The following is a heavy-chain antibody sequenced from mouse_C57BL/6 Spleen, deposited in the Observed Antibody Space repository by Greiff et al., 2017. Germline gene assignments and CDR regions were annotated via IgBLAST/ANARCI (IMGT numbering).Heavy chain of an antibody. CDR3: ARFGNYVDY. CDR1: GYAFTNYL. J-gene: IGHJ2*01. Sequence: VQLQQSGAELVRPGTSVKVSCKASGYAFTNYLIEWVKQRPGQGLEWIGVINPGSGGTNYNEKFKGKATLTADKSSSTAYMQLSSLTSEDSAVYFWARFGNYVDYWGQGTTLTVSS. V-gene: IGHV1-54*01. D-gene: IGHD1-1*02. CDR2: INPGSGGT.